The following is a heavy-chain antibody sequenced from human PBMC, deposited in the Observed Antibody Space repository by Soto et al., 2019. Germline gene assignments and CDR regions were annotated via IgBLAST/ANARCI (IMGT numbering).Heavy chain of an antibody. J-gene: IGHJ4*01. Sequence: GGSLRLSCAASGFMFSAYAMLWVRQAPGKGLEWVAAISYDGANKYYADSIKGRFTISRDNSANTLFLQVNSLRREDTAMYYCARDQSPYTSGWYGIDFWGHATLVTVS. CDR2: ISYDGANK. CDR1: GFMFSAYA. CDR3: ARDQSPYTSGWYGIDF. V-gene: IGHV3-30*04. D-gene: IGHD6-19*01.